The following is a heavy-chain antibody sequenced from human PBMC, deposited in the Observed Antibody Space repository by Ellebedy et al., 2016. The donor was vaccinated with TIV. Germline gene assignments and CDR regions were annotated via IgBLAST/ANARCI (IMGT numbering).Heavy chain of an antibody. CDR2: IHYSGST. D-gene: IGHD4-17*01. CDR1: GGSISSGGYY. J-gene: IGHJ4*02. Sequence: SETLSLTCTVSGGSISSGGYYWSWIRQHPGKGLEWIGYIHYSGSTYYKPSLKSRVTISVDTSKNQFSLKLSSVTAADTAVYYCARGNYGDSPFDYWGQGTLVTVSS. V-gene: IGHV4-31*03. CDR3: ARGNYGDSPFDY.